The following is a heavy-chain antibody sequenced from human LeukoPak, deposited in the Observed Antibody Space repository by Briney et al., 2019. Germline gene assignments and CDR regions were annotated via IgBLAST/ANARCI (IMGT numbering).Heavy chain of an antibody. V-gene: IGHV4-59*08. CDR2: IYHSGST. CDR1: GASIRSYY. CDR3: AWIISATGTGGYYFNY. J-gene: IGHJ4*02. Sequence: SETLSLTCNVSGASIRSYYWGWVRQSPGKGLEWIGYIYHSGSTNYNPSLRSRVAISVDTFKSQFSLNLNSVTAADTAVYYCAWIISATGTGGYYFNYWGQGTLVTVSS. D-gene: IGHD6-13*01.